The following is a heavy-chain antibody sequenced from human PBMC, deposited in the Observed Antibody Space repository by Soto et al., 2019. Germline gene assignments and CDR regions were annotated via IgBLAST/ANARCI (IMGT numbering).Heavy chain of an antibody. CDR2: IKQDGSEK. D-gene: IGHD6-6*01. J-gene: IGHJ6*02. CDR1: RFTFSNYW. V-gene: IGHV3-7*01. CDR3: GRGPYSSSSVVNSYYGVDV. Sequence: GGSLSLSCAASRFTFSNYWMSWVRQAPGQGLEWVANIKQDGSEKYYVDSVKGRFTISRDNAKNSLYLQLNSLRAEDTAVYYCGRGPYSSSSVVNSYYGVDVWGQGTTVTVSS.